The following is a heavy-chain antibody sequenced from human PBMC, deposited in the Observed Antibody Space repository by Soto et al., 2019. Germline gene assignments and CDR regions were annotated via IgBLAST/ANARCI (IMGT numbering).Heavy chain of an antibody. CDR2: ISGSGGST. D-gene: IGHD3-22*01. V-gene: IGHV3-23*01. J-gene: IGHJ6*02. CDR1: GFTFSSYA. Sequence: GSLRLSCAASGFTFSSYAMSWVRQAPGKGLEWVSAISGSGGSTYYADSVKGRSTISRDNSKNTLYLQMNSLRAEDTAVYYCAKNIGYYDSSGYPLIGYAMDVWGQGTTVTVSS. CDR3: AKNIGYYDSSGYPLIGYAMDV.